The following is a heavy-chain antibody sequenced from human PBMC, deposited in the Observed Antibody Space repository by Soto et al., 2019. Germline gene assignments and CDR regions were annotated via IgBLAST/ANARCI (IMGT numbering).Heavy chain of an antibody. D-gene: IGHD2-2*01. CDR1: GGSISSGGYY. J-gene: IGHJ4*02. CDR3: ALYCSSTSCYYWAGFDY. CDR2: IYYSGST. V-gene: IGHV4-31*03. Sequence: SETLSLTCTVSGGSISSGGYYLSWIRQHPGKGLEWIGYIYYSGSTYYNPSLKSRVTISVDTSKNQFSLKLSSVTAADTAVYYCALYCSSTSCYYWAGFDYWGQGTLVTVSS.